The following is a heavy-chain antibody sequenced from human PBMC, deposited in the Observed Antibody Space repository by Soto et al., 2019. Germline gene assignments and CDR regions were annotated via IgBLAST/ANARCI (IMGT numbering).Heavy chain of an antibody. Sequence: GGSLILSCAASGFTFSSYAMSWVRQAPGKGLEWVSAISGSGGSTYYADSVKGRFTISRDNSKNTLYLQMNSLRAEDTAVYYCAKFAPPGSRSWYNWFDPWGQGTLVTVSS. CDR1: GFTFSSYA. CDR3: AKFAPPGSRSWYNWFDP. V-gene: IGHV3-23*01. CDR2: ISGSGGST. D-gene: IGHD6-13*01. J-gene: IGHJ5*02.